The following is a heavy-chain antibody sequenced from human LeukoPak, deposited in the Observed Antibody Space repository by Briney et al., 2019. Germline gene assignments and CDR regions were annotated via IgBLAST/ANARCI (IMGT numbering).Heavy chain of an antibody. Sequence: SETLSLTCTVSGVSVSSGSYYWSWLRQLPGKGLEWIGYIYYSGSTNYNPSLKSRVTISVDTSKNQFSLKLSSVTAADTAVYYCARDLRAVGKGYYYYGMDVWGQGTTVTVSS. J-gene: IGHJ6*02. CDR2: IYYSGST. V-gene: IGHV4-61*01. CDR3: ARDLRAVGKGYYYYGMDV. CDR1: GVSVSSGSYY. D-gene: IGHD1-26*01.